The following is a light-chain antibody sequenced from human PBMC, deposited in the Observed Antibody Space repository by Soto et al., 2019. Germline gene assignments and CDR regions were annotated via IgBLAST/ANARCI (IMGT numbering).Light chain of an antibody. CDR1: QSVSNY. CDR2: DTS. CDR3: QQYNNWPPIT. J-gene: IGKJ5*01. Sequence: VLRQSPAPLSVSPGERATLSCRASQSVSNYLAWYQQKPGQAPRLLIYDTSTRATGIPARFSGSGSGTEFTLTISSLQSEDFAVYYCQQYNNWPPITFGQGTRLEI. V-gene: IGKV3-15*01.